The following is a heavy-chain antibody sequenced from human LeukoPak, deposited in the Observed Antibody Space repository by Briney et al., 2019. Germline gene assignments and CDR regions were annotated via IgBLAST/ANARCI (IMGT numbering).Heavy chain of an antibody. D-gene: IGHD3-22*01. J-gene: IGHJ4*02. Sequence: GASVKVSCKASGYTFTSYAMNWVRQAPGQGLEWMGWINTNTGNPTYAQSFTGRFVFTLDTSVSTAYLQISSLKAEDTAVYYCARVDYDSSGHYFWGGWGQGTLVTVSS. CDR3: ARVDYDSSGHYFWGG. V-gene: IGHV7-4-1*02. CDR2: INTNTGNP. CDR1: GYTFTSYA.